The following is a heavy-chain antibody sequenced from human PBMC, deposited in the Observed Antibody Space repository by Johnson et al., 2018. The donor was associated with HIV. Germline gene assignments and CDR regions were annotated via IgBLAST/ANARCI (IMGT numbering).Heavy chain of an antibody. Sequence: EVQLVESGGGVVQPGGSLRLSCAASGFTFDDYAMHWVRQAPGKGLEWVSGISWNSGRIGYADSVKGRFTISRDNAKNSLYLQMNSLRAEDTALYYCAKDRDLAAAGTDAFDIWGQGTMVTVSS. J-gene: IGHJ3*02. CDR3: AKDRDLAAAGTDAFDI. CDR2: ISWNSGRI. D-gene: IGHD6-13*01. CDR1: GFTFDDYA. V-gene: IGHV3-9*01.